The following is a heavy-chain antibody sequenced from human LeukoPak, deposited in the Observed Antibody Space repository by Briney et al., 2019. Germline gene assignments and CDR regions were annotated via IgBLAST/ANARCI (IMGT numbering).Heavy chain of an antibody. D-gene: IGHD6-13*01. CDR2: ISAYKGNT. Sequence: ASVKVSCKASGYTFTGYYMRWVRQAPGQGLEWLGSISAYKGNTNYAQKLQGRVTMTTDTSTSTVSMELRSLRSDDTAVYYCARVMASAGFYIDYWGQGTLVTVSS. CDR1: GYTFTGYY. J-gene: IGHJ4*02. CDR3: ARVMASAGFYIDY. V-gene: IGHV1-18*04.